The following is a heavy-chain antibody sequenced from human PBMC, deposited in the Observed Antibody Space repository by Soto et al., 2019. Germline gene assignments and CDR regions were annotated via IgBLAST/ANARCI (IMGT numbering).Heavy chain of an antibody. V-gene: IGHV4-4*07. CDR1: GGPMSIYY. Sequence: QVQLQESGPGLVKPSETLSLTCSVSGGPMSIYYWSWIRQSAGKGLEWIGRIYTSGTSNYNPSLKSSVTMSLDTSKNQFSLNLTSVTAADTAVYYCASTKIQPLVRGSQNGMDVWGQGTTVTVSS. CDR2: IYTSGTS. J-gene: IGHJ6*02. D-gene: IGHD3-10*01. CDR3: ASTKIQPLVRGSQNGMDV.